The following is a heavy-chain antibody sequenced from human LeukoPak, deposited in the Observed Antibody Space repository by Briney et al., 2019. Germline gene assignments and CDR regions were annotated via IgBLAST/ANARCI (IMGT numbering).Heavy chain of an antibody. Sequence: SQTLSLTCTVSGGAISSGDYYWSWIRQPPGKGLEWIGYIYYSGSTYYNPSLKSRVTISVDTSKNQFSLKLSSVTAADTAVYYRARDIGYYGSGSYPLYWGQGTLVTVSS. CDR1: GGAISSGDYY. J-gene: IGHJ4*02. V-gene: IGHV4-30-4*01. CDR2: IYYSGST. CDR3: ARDIGYYGSGSYPLY. D-gene: IGHD3-10*01.